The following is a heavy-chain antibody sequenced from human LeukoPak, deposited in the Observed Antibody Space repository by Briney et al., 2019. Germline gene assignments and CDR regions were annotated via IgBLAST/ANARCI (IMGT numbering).Heavy chain of an antibody. D-gene: IGHD3-10*01. J-gene: IGHJ6*03. V-gene: IGHV1-18*01. CDR1: GYTFTSYG. CDR3: AREGDPRAEDPILLWFGEKNYYYYYMDV. CDR2: ISAYNGNT. Sequence: ASVKVSCKASGYTFTSYGISWVRQAPGQGLEWMGWISAYNGNTNYAQKLQGRVTMTTDTSTSTAYMELRSLRSDDTAVYYCAREGDPRAEDPILLWFGEKNYYYYYMDVWGKGTTVTISS.